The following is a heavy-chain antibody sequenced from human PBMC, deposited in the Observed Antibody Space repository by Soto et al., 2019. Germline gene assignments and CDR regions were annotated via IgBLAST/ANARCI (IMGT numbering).Heavy chain of an antibody. V-gene: IGHV4-4*02. D-gene: IGHD6-13*01. CDR3: ARASSGYSSKRFDP. Sequence: PSETLSLTRAVSSGSIRSNNWWSWVRQPPGKGLEWIGEIYHSGSTNYNPSLKSRVTISVDKSKNQFSLKLSSVTAADTAVYYCARASSGYSSKRFDPWGQGTLVTVSS. CDR2: IYHSGST. J-gene: IGHJ5*02. CDR1: SGSIRSNNW.